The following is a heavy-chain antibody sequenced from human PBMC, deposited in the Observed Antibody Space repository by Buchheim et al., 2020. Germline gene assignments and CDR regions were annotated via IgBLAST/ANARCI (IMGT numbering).Heavy chain of an antibody. CDR2: INQNGGEK. CDR1: GFNFGTLW. CDR3: ARAGSVGSADF. V-gene: IGHV3-7*01. D-gene: IGHD3-10*01. Sequence: VQLVESGGGLGRPGGSLRLSCVTSGFNFGTLWMSWVRQVPGKGLEWVANINQNGGEKYYVDSVEGRFTISRDNAKNSLYLQMSSLRVEDTAVYYCARAGSVGSADFWGQGTL. J-gene: IGHJ4*02.